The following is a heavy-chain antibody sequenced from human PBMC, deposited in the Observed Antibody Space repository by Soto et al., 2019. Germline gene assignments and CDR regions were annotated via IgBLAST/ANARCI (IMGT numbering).Heavy chain of an antibody. Sequence: QVQLVQSGAEVKKPGASVKVSCKASGYTFTSYGISWVRQAPGQGLEWMGWISAYNGNTNYAQKLQGRVTMTTDTSPSAAEMELRSMRSDDTAVYYWARGGPGYSSSWRRFDPWGEGTLVTVSS. J-gene: IGHJ5*02. D-gene: IGHD6-13*01. V-gene: IGHV1-18*01. CDR2: ISAYNGNT. CDR3: ARGGPGYSSSWRRFDP. CDR1: GYTFTSYG.